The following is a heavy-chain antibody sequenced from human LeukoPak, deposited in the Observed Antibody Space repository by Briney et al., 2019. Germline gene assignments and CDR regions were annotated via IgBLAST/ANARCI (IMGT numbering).Heavy chain of an antibody. J-gene: IGHJ5*02. V-gene: IGHV4-61*01. CDR1: GDSVSRDTFY. CDR2: IYYTGST. CDR3: ARTGYCTGGSCYGGYFDP. D-gene: IGHD2-15*01. Sequence: SETLSLTCSVSGDSVSRDTFYWSWIRQPPGKGLEWIAYIYYTGSTKYSPSLKSRVTISIDTPKNQFSLKVNSVTAADTAVYYCARTGYCTGGSCYGGYFDPWGQGTLVSVSS.